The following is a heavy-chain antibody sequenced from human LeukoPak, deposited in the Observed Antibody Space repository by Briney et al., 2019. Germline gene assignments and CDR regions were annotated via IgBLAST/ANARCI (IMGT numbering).Heavy chain of an antibody. CDR1: GFSFSSYS. D-gene: IGHD3/OR15-3a*01. CDR2: ISSSTTTK. V-gene: IGHV3-48*02. Sequence: GGSLRLSCEASGFSFSSYSMNWVRQAPGKGLEWVSYISSSTTTKDYADSVKGRFTISRDNAKNSLYLHMNSLRDEDTAVYHCARDRDWSFDYWGQGTLVTVSS. CDR3: ARDRDWSFDY. J-gene: IGHJ4*02.